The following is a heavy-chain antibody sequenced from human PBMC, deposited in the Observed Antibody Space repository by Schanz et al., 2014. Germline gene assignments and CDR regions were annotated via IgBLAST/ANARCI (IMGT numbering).Heavy chain of an antibody. Sequence: QLVESGGDVVQPGGSLRLSCAVSGFSVSTNYMSWVRQAPGKGLEWVSSIYINSGSTNYADSVKGRFIISRDSSKNTLFLQMNSLRAEDKAVYFCARDEGRDGYNLAFDVWGQGTLVTVSS. CDR1: GFSVSTNY. CDR2: IYINSGST. CDR3: ARDEGRDGYNLAFDV. D-gene: IGHD5-12*01. V-gene: IGHV3-53*01. J-gene: IGHJ3*01.